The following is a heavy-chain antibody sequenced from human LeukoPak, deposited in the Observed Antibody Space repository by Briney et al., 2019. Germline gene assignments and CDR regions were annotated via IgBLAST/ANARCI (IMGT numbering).Heavy chain of an antibody. V-gene: IGHV1-8*01. Sequence: ASVKVSCKASGYTFTSYDINWVRQAPGQGLEWMGWMNPSSGNTGYAQHFQGRLTMTRDTSISTAYMELSSLRSEDTAVYYCARGGGFIDNWGQGTLVTVSS. D-gene: IGHD5-12*01. CDR1: GYTFTSYD. J-gene: IGHJ4*02. CDR3: ARGGGFIDN. CDR2: MNPSSGNT.